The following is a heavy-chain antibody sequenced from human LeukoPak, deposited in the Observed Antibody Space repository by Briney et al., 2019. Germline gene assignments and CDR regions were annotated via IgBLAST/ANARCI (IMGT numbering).Heavy chain of an antibody. V-gene: IGHV3-64*01. J-gene: IGHJ6*02. CDR3: ARDDYFYYYGLDV. CDR2: ISGSGGST. CDR1: GFPSSDYY. Sequence: PGGSLSLSCAASGFPSSDYYMHWVRQAPGKGLEFVSAISGSGGSTYYANSVKGRFIIYRDNSKNTLYLQMGSLSAEDMAVYYCARDDYFYYYGLDVWGQGTTVTVSS.